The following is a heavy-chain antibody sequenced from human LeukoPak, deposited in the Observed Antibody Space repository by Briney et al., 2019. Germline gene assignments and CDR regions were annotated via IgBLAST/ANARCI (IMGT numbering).Heavy chain of an antibody. CDR2: ISAYNGNT. V-gene: IGHV1-18*01. CDR1: GYTFTSYG. J-gene: IGHJ6*03. CDR3: ARLATIFGEYDYYYYYMDV. D-gene: IGHD3-3*01. Sequence: ASVKVSCKASGYTFTSYGISWVRQAPGQGLEWMGWISAYNGNTNYAQKLQGRVTMTTDTSTSTAYMELRSLRSDDTAVYYCARLATIFGEYDYYYYYMDVWGKGTTVTVSS.